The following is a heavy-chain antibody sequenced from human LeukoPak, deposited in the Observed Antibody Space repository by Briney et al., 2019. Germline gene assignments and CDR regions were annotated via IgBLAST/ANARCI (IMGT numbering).Heavy chain of an antibody. V-gene: IGHV1-46*01. CDR1: GYTFTSYY. J-gene: IGHJ4*02. D-gene: IGHD5-24*01. Sequence: ASVMVSCKASGYTFTSYYMHWARQAPGQGLEWMGIINPIGGSTIYAQKFQGRVTMTRDTSTSTVYMELSSLRSEDTAVYYCARALRMATIPGVNMNYLDYWGQGTLVTVSS. CDR3: ARALRMATIPGVNMNYLDY. CDR2: INPIGGST.